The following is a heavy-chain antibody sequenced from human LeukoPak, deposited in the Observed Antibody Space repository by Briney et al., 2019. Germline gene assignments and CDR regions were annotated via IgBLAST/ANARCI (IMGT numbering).Heavy chain of an antibody. CDR3: ARSQAGYYGSGKYYYYYMDV. V-gene: IGHV4-59*07. D-gene: IGHD3-10*01. CDR2: IHYSGRT. J-gene: IGHJ6*03. Sequence: PSDTLSLTCVVSGDYISDYYWNWIRQPTGEGLEWIGYIHYSGRTDFNPFLKSRATISVDTSKNQFSLRLYSVIAADTAVYYCARSQAGYYGSGKYYYYYMDVWGKGTTVTVSS. CDR1: GDYISDYY.